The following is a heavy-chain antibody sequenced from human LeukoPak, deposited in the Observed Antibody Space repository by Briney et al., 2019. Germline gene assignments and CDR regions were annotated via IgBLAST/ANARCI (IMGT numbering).Heavy chain of an antibody. D-gene: IGHD5-18*01. Sequence: SVKVSCKASGGTFSSYAISWVRQAPGQGLEWMGGIIPIFGTANYAQKFQGRVTITADGSTSTAYMELSSLRSEDTAVYYCARGTGYSYGSDYYYYGMDVWGQGTTVTVSS. CDR3: ARGTGYSYGSDYYYYGMDV. V-gene: IGHV1-69*01. CDR1: GGTFSSYA. J-gene: IGHJ6*02. CDR2: IIPIFGTA.